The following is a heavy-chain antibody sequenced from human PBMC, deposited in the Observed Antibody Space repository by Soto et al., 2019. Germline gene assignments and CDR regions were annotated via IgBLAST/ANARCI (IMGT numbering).Heavy chain of an antibody. V-gene: IGHV1-69*02. J-gene: IGHJ3*02. CDR1: GGTFSSYT. CDR3: ASPCYASGYDAFDI. CDR2: IIPILGIA. Sequence: SVKVSCQASGGTFSSYTISWVRQAPGQGLEWMGRIIPILGIAKYSQKFQGRVTITGDKSTSTAYMELSSLRSEDTAVYYCASPCYASGYDAFDIWGQGTMVTVSS. D-gene: IGHD3-3*01.